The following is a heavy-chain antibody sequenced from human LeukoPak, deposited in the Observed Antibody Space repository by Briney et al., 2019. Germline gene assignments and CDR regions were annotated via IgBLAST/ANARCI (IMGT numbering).Heavy chain of an antibody. CDR1: GFTVSSND. J-gene: IGHJ4*02. D-gene: IGHD3-22*01. CDR2: IYSGGST. CDR3: ARESSGYFGY. Sequence: GGSLRLSCAASGFTVSSNDMSWVRQAPGKGLEWVSIIYSGGSTYYADSVKGRFTISRDNSKNTLYLQMNSLRAEDTAVYYCARESSGYFGYWGQGTLVTVSS. V-gene: IGHV3-53*01.